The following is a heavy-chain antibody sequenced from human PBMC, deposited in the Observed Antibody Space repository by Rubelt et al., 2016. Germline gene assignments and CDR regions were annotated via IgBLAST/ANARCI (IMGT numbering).Heavy chain of an antibody. CDR3: ARVGGDGYNDY. J-gene: IGHJ4*02. V-gene: IGHV4-38-2*02. D-gene: IGHD5-24*01. CDR1: GYSIRSGSY. Sequence: QVQLQESGPGLVKPSETLSLTCIVSGYSIRSGSYWGWIRQPPGKGLEWIGSIYHSGSTYYNPSLKSRVTMSVDTSKNQFPLRRTSGTAADTAVDYCARVGGDGYNDYWGQGTLVTVSS. CDR2: IYHSGST.